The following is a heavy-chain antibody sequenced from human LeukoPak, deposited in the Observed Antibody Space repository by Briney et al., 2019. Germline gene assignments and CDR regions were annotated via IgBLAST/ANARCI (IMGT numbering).Heavy chain of an antibody. CDR3: ARRSLREAYNRFDP. CDR1: GGSVTTSSYY. V-gene: IGHV4-39*01. D-gene: IGHD3-10*01. CDR2: MSHSGSA. J-gene: IGHJ5*02. Sequence: KPSETLSLTCTVSGGSVTTSSYYWGWIRQPPGKGLEWIGSMSHSGSAFYNPSLKSRVSISVDTSKNQFSLRVTSVTAADTALYYCARRSLREAYNRFDPWGQGTLVTVSS.